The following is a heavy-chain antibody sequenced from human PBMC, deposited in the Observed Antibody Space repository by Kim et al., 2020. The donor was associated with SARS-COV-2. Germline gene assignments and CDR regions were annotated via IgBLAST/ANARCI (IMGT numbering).Heavy chain of an antibody. J-gene: IGHJ5*02. D-gene: IGHD3-10*01. Sequence: ASVKVSCKVSGYTLTELSMHWVRQAPGKGLEWMGGFDPEDGETIYAQKFQGRVTMTEDTSTDTAYMELSSLRSEDTAVYYCATGAYGSGSYFLPRRGYNWFDPWGQGTLVTVSS. CDR1: GYTLTELS. CDR2: FDPEDGET. V-gene: IGHV1-24*01. CDR3: ATGAYGSGSYFLPRRGYNWFDP.